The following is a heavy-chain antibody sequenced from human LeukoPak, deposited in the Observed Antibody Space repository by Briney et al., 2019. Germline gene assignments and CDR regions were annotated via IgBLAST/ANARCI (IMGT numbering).Heavy chain of an antibody. V-gene: IGHV6-1*01. D-gene: IGHD4-17*01. J-gene: IGHJ5*02. CDR3: ARTFYNYGDYAAPSGFDP. CDR2: TYYRSKWYN. Sequence: SQTLSLTCAISGDSVSSNSAAWNWIRQSPSRGLEWLGRTYYRSKWYNDYAVSVKSRITINPDTSKNQFSLQLNSVTPEDTAVYYCARTFYNYGDYAAPSGFDPWGQGTLVTVPS. CDR1: GDSVSSNSAA.